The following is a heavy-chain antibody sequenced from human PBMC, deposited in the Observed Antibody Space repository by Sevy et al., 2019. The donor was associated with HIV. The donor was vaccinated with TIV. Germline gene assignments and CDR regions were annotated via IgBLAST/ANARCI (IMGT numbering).Heavy chain of an antibody. V-gene: IGHV3-30*18. CDR2: ISYDGSNK. CDR3: AKDLYYGSGSSALDV. D-gene: IGHD3-10*01. J-gene: IGHJ6*02. Sequence: GGSLRLSCAASGFTFSSYGMHWVRQAPGKGLEWVAVISYDGSNKYYADSVKGRFAISRDNSKSKLYLQMNSLRAEDTAVYYCAKDLYYGSGSSALDVWGQGTTVTVSS. CDR1: GFTFSSYG.